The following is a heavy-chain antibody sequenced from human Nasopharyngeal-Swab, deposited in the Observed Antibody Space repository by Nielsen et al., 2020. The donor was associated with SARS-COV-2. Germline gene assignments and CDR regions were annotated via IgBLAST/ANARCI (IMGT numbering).Heavy chain of an antibody. V-gene: IGHV1-24*01. D-gene: IGHD3-9*01. J-gene: IGHJ5*02. CDR2: FDPEDGET. Sequence: ASVKVSCKVSGYTLTELSMYWVRQAPGKGLEWMGGFDPEDGETIYAQKFQGRVTMTEDTSTDTAYMELSSLRSEDTAVYYCATGPVLRYFDWFDPWGQGTLVTVSS. CDR1: GYTLTELS. CDR3: ATGPVLRYFDWFDP.